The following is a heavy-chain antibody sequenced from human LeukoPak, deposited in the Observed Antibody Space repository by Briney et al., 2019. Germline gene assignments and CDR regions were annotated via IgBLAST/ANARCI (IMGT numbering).Heavy chain of an antibody. Sequence: GGSLRLSCAASGFTFSSYSMNWVRQAPGKGLEWVSSISSSRSHIYYADSVKGRFTISRDNAKNSLYLQMNSLRAEDTAVYYCARYPQYCSGGSCRTVYGMDVWGQGTTVPVSS. J-gene: IGHJ6*02. D-gene: IGHD2-15*01. CDR1: GFTFSSYS. V-gene: IGHV3-21*01. CDR3: ARYPQYCSGGSCRTVYGMDV. CDR2: ISSSRSHI.